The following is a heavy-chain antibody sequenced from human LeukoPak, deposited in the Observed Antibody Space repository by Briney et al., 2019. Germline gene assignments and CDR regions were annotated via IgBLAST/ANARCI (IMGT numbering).Heavy chain of an antibody. J-gene: IGHJ4*02. CDR2: INSDGSST. D-gene: IGHD3-22*01. Sequence: GGSLRLSCAASGFTFSSYWMHWVRRAPGKGLVWVSRINSDGSSTSYADSVKGRFTISRDNAKNTLYLQMNSLRAEDTAVYYCAGQAYYDSSGYYGFWGQGTLVTVSS. V-gene: IGHV3-74*01. CDR3: AGQAYYDSSGYYGF. CDR1: GFTFSSYW.